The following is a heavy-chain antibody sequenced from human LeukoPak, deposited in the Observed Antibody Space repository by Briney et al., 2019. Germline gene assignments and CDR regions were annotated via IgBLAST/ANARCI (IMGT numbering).Heavy chain of an antibody. J-gene: IGHJ4*02. Sequence: SETLSLTCTVSGGSISSYYWSWIRQPPGKGLEWIGYIYYSGSTNYNPSLKSRVTMSVDTSKNQFSLKLSSVTAADTAVYYCARVVDGDYAIDYWGQGTLVTVSS. V-gene: IGHV4-59*01. CDR3: ARVVDGDYAIDY. D-gene: IGHD4-17*01. CDR2: IYYSGST. CDR1: GGSISSYY.